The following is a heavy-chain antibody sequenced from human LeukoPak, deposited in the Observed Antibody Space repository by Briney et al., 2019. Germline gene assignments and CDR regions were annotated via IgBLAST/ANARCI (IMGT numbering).Heavy chain of an antibody. V-gene: IGHV4-59*01. CDR1: GGSISSYY. D-gene: IGHD1-26*01. CDR2: IYHSGST. Sequence: SETLSLTCTVSGGSISSYYWSWIRQPQGKGLEWIGYIYHSGSTNYNPSLKSRVTISVDTSKNQFSLKLSSVTAADTAVYYCARSIVYYGMDVWGQGTTVTVSS. CDR3: ARSIVYYGMDV. J-gene: IGHJ6*02.